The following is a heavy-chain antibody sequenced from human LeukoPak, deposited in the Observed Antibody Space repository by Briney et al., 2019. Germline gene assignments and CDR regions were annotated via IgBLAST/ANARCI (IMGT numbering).Heavy chain of an antibody. Sequence: GGSLRLSCAASGFTFSSYAMSWVRQALGKGLEWVSAISGSGGSTYYADSVKGRFTISRDNSKNTLYLQMNSLRAEDTAVYYCAKGFKLLWFGELSRSEDYFDYWGQGTLVTVSS. D-gene: IGHD3-10*01. CDR1: GFTFSSYA. V-gene: IGHV3-23*01. CDR3: AKGFKLLWFGELSRSEDYFDY. J-gene: IGHJ4*02. CDR2: ISGSGGST.